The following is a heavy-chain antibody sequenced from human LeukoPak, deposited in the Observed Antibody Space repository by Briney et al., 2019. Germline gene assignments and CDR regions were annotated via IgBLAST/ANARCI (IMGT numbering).Heavy chain of an antibody. CDR2: IYHSGST. Sequence: SGTLSLTCAVSGGSISSSNWWSWVRQLPGKGLEWIGEIYHSGSTNYNPSLKSRVTISVDKSKNQFSLKLSSVTAADTAVYYCARDRKDYDILTGYYRRSRYYYYGMDVWGKGTTVTVSS. V-gene: IGHV4-4*02. J-gene: IGHJ6*04. CDR3: ARDRKDYDILTGYYRRSRYYYYGMDV. CDR1: GGSISSSNW. D-gene: IGHD3-9*01.